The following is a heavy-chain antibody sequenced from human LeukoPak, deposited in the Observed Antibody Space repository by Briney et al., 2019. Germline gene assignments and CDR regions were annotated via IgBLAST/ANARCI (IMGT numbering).Heavy chain of an antibody. V-gene: IGHV4-34*01. D-gene: IGHD5-12*01. CDR1: GGSFSGYY. CDR3: ARLGTIVANY. CDR2: INHSGST. J-gene: IGHJ4*02. Sequence: PSETLSLTCAVYGGSFSGYYWSWVRQPPGKGLEWIGEINHSGSTNYNPSLKSRVTISVDTSKNQFSLKLTSVTAADTAVYYCARLGTIVANYWGQGTLVTVSS.